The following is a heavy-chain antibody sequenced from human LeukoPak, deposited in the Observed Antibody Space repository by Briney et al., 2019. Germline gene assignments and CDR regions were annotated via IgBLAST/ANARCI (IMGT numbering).Heavy chain of an antibody. V-gene: IGHV3-74*01. CDR2: INSDGSST. Sequence: PGGSLRLSCAASGFSFSTYWMHWVRQAPGKGLVWVSRINSDGSSTTYADSVKGRFTISRDNAKNMLYLQMNSLRAEDTAVYYCARNIRGYTYLFDYWGQGTLVTVSS. CDR3: ARNIRGYTYLFDY. D-gene: IGHD5-18*01. CDR1: GFSFSTYW. J-gene: IGHJ4*02.